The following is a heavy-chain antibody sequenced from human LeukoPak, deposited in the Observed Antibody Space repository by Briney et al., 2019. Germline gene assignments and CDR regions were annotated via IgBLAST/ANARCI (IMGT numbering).Heavy chain of an antibody. CDR3: ATTCSGGSCYSPPRWFDP. D-gene: IGHD2-15*01. CDR2: IIPIFGTA. V-gene: IGHV1-69*05. J-gene: IGHJ5*02. Sequence: ASVKVSCKASGGTFSSYAISWVRQAPGQGLEWMGGIIPIFGTANYAQKFRGRVTITTDESTSTAYMELSSLRSEDTAVYYCATTCSGGSCYSPPRWFDPWGQGTLVTVSS. CDR1: GGTFSSYA.